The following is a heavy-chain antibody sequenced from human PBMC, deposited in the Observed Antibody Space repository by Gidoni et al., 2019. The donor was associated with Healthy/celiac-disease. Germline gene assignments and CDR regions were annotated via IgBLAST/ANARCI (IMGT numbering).Heavy chain of an antibody. CDR1: GFTFISYA. J-gene: IGHJ4*02. CDR3: AKSRRIAVASTLFDY. Sequence: EVQLLESGGCLVQPGGSLQPSCAASGFTFISYAMSWVRQAPGKGLEWVSAISGSGGSTYYADSVKGRFTISRDNSKNTLYLQRNSLRAEDTAVYYCAKSRRIAVASTLFDYWGQGTLVTVSS. V-gene: IGHV3-23*01. D-gene: IGHD6-19*01. CDR2: ISGSGGST.